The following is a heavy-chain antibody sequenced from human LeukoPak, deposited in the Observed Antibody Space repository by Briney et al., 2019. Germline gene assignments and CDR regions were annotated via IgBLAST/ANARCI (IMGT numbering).Heavy chain of an antibody. Sequence: GGSLRLSCAASGFTFSSYAMSWVRQAPGKGLEWVSAISGSGGSTCYADSVKGRFTISRDNSKNTLYLQMNSLRAEDTAVYYCADSRHYDVIFDYWGQGTLVTVSS. CDR1: GFTFSSYA. V-gene: IGHV3-23*01. CDR2: ISGSGGST. CDR3: ADSRHYDVIFDY. J-gene: IGHJ4*02. D-gene: IGHD3-22*01.